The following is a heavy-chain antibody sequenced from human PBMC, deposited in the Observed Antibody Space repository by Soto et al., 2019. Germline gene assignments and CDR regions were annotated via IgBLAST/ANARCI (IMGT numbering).Heavy chain of an antibody. V-gene: IGHV1-58*02. D-gene: IGHD3-3*01. CDR3: AADHGALRFLEWQPAFDI. CDR1: GFTFTSSA. Sequence: QMQLVQSGPEVKKPGTSVKVSCKASGFTFTSSAMQWVRQARGQRLEWIGWIVVGSGNTNYAQKFQERVTITRDMSTSTAYMELSSLRSEDTAVYYCAADHGALRFLEWQPAFDIWGQGTMVTVSS. J-gene: IGHJ3*02. CDR2: IVVGSGNT.